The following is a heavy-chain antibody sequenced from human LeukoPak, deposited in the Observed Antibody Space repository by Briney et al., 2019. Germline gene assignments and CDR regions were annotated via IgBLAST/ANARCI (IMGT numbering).Heavy chain of an antibody. V-gene: IGHV4-31*03. CDR3: ARGGFILFDP. CDR2: IYYSGST. CDR1: GGSISSGGYY. Sequence: PSETLSLTCTVSGGSISSGGYYWSWIRQHPGKGLEWIGYIYYSGSTYYKPSLKSRVTISVDTSKNQFSLKLSSVTAADTAVYYCARGGFILFDPWGQGTLVTVSS. D-gene: IGHD3-16*01. J-gene: IGHJ5*02.